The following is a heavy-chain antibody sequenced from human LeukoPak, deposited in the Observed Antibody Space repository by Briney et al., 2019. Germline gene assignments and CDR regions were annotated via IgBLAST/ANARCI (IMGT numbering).Heavy chain of an antibody. V-gene: IGHV1-69*04. Sequence: GASVKVSCKASVGTFSSYAISWVRQAPGQGREWMGRIIPIFGIANYAQKFQGRVTITADKSTSTAYMELSSLRSEDTAVYYCASASNEQRVGEDWFDPWGQGTLVTVSS. CDR3: ASASNEQRVGEDWFDP. D-gene: IGHD3-16*01. CDR1: VGTFSSYA. J-gene: IGHJ5*02. CDR2: IIPIFGIA.